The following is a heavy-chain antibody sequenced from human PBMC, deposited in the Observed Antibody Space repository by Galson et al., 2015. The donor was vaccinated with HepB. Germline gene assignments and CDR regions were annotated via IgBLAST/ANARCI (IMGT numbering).Heavy chain of an antibody. D-gene: IGHD3-10*01. CDR2: ISSSSSYT. V-gene: IGHV3-11*05. Sequence: SLRLSCAASGFTFSDYYMSWIRQAPGKGLEWVSYISSSSSYTNYADSVKGRFTISRDNAKNSLYLQMNSLRAEDTAVYYCARVGGFGEFNFDYWGQGTLVTVSS. CDR3: ARVGGFGEFNFDY. CDR1: GFTFSDYY. J-gene: IGHJ4*02.